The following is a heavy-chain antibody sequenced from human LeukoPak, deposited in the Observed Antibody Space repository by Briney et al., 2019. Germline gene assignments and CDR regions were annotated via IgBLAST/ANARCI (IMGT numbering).Heavy chain of an antibody. J-gene: IGHJ6*03. CDR2: IYTSGST. CDR1: GGSISSYY. CDR3: AREQLGYCSSTSCYTNYYYYMDV. Sequence: SETLSLTCTVSGGSISSYYWSWIRQPAGKGLEWIGRIYTSGSTNHNPSLKSRVTMSVDTSKNQFSLKLSSVTAADTAVYYCAREQLGYCSSTSCYTNYYYYMDVWGKGTTVTVSS. V-gene: IGHV4-4*07. D-gene: IGHD2-2*02.